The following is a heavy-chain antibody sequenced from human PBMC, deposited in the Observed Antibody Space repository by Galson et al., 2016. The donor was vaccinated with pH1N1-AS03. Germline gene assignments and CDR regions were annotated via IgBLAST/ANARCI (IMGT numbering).Heavy chain of an antibody. V-gene: IGHV3-9*01. D-gene: IGHD5-12*01. CDR2: IDWNSGIT. Sequence: SLRLSCAASGFTFHEYAMHWVRQAPGKGPEWVSWIDWNSGITGYGDAVKGRFTLSRDNAKKSLYLQMNSLKPEDTALYYCGRACGGGYEAGLLDFWGQGTLVTVSS. CDR1: GFTFHEYA. J-gene: IGHJ4*02. CDR3: GRACGGGYEAGLLDF.